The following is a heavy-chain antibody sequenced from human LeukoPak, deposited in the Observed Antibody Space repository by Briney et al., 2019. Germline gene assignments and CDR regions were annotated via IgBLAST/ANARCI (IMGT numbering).Heavy chain of an antibody. D-gene: IGHD3-22*01. J-gene: IGHJ6*03. CDR2: ISAYNGNT. V-gene: IGHV1-18*01. CDR3: ARGLYDSSGYYYYYYMDA. Sequence: ASVKVSCKASGYTFTSYGISWVRQAPGQGLEWMGWISAYNGNTNYAQKLQGRVTMTTDTSTSTAYMELRSLRSDDTAVYYCARGLYDSSGYYYYYYMDAWGKGTTVTVSS. CDR1: GYTFTSYG.